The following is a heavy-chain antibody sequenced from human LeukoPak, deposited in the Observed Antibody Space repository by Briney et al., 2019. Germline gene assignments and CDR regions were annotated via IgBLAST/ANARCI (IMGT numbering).Heavy chain of an antibody. J-gene: IGHJ6*02. Sequence: GGSLRLSCAASGFTVSSNYMSWVRQAPGKGLEWVSVIYSGGSTYYADSVKGRFTISRHNSKNTLYLQMNSLRAEDTAVYYCARDYCYDSSGYYYRGFYGMDVWGQGTTVTVSS. D-gene: IGHD3-22*01. V-gene: IGHV3-53*04. CDR3: ARDYCYDSSGYYYRGFYGMDV. CDR2: IYSGGST. CDR1: GFTVSSNY.